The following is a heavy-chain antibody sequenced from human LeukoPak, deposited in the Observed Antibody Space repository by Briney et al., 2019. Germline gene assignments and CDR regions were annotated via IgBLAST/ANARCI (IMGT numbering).Heavy chain of an antibody. J-gene: IGHJ4*02. V-gene: IGHV1-8*01. CDR2: MNPNSGNT. CDR3: ARDPYYYDSSGYYGDY. CDR1: GYTFTSYD. D-gene: IGHD3-22*01. Sequence: ASVKVSCKASGYTFTSYDINWVRQATGQGLEWMGWMNPNSGNTGYAQKFQGRVTMTRNTSISTAYMELSGLRSEDTAVYYCARDPYYYDSSGYYGDYWGQGTLVTVSS.